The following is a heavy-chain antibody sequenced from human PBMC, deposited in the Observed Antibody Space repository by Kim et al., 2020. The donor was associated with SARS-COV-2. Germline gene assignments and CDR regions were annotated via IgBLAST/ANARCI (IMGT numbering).Heavy chain of an antibody. J-gene: IGHJ6*02. CDR1: GGSISSYY. V-gene: IGHV4-59*01. CDR3: ARKVEWYGSGSDNYYYDMDV. CDR2: IYYSGST. Sequence: SETLSLTCTVSGGSISSYYWSWIRQPPGKGLEWIGYIYYSGSTNYNPSLKSRVTISVDTSKNQFSLKLSSVTAADTAVYYCARKVEWYGSGSDNYYYDMDVWGQGTTVTVSS. D-gene: IGHD3-10*01.